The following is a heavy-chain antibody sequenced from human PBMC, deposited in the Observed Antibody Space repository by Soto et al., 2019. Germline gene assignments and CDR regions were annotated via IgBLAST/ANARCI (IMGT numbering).Heavy chain of an antibody. V-gene: IGHV3-30*18. CDR1: GFTFSSYG. CDR3: AKASDLYIVATADY. Sequence: QVQLVESGGGVVQPGRSLRLSCAASGFTFSSYGMHWVRQAPGKGLEWVAVISYDGSNKYYADSVKGRFTISRDNSKNTLYLQMNSLRPEDTAVYYCAKASDLYIVATADYWGQGTLVTVSS. CDR2: ISYDGSNK. D-gene: IGHD5-12*01. J-gene: IGHJ4*02.